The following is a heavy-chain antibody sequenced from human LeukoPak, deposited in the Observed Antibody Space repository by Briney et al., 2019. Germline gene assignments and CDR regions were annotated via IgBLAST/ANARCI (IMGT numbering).Heavy chain of an antibody. V-gene: IGHV1-2*06. Sequence: GASVKVSCKASGYTFTGYYMHWVRQAPGQGLEWMGRINPNTGGTNYAQKLQGRVTMTTDTSTSTAYMELRSLRSDDTAVYYCARIHSWRQADYWGLGTLVTVSS. D-gene: IGHD1-26*01. CDR3: ARIHSWRQADY. J-gene: IGHJ4*02. CDR1: GYTFTGYY. CDR2: INPNTGGT.